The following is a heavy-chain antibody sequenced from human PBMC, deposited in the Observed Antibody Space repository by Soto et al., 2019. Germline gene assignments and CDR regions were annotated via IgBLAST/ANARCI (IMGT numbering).Heavy chain of an antibody. CDR2: FIPIFGTA. J-gene: IGHJ6*02. Sequence: SVKVSCRASGGTFRSYAISWVRQAPGQGLEWMGGFIPIFGTANYAKKSQGRVTITADKSTSTAYLELSSLRSEDMAVYYCAGYSSSWYSPHSYGMDVWGQRSTVTVSS. V-gene: IGHV1-69*06. CDR3: AGYSSSWYSPHSYGMDV. CDR1: GGTFRSYA. D-gene: IGHD6-13*01.